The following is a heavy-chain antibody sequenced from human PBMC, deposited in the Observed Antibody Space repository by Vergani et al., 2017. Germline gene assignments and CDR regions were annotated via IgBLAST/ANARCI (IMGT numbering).Heavy chain of an antibody. CDR1: GFSLSTSGVG. J-gene: IGHJ4*02. V-gene: IGHV2-5*02. Sequence: QITLKESGPTLVKPTQTLMLTCTFSGFSLSTSGVGVGWIRQPPGKALEWLALIYWDADKRYSPSLKSRLTITKDTSKNQVVLTMTNMDPVDTATYYCAHRQDSSSADGYWGQGTLVTVSS. CDR3: AHRQDSSSADGY. D-gene: IGHD6-13*01. CDR2: IYWDADK.